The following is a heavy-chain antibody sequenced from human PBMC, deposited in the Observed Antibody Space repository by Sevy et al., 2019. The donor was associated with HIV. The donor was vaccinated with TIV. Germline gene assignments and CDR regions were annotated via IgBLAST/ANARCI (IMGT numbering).Heavy chain of an antibody. CDR1: GFTFSSYA. Sequence: GGSLRLSCAASGFTFSSYAVSWVRQPPGKGLEWVATFSFGCGKINYADSVKGRFTISRDNSKNTLFLQMNRLRAEDTAVYYCAREGCRRPHDYWGQGTLVTVSS. CDR3: AREGCRRPHDY. CDR2: FSFGCGKI. J-gene: IGHJ4*02. V-gene: IGHV3-23*01. D-gene: IGHD6-19*01.